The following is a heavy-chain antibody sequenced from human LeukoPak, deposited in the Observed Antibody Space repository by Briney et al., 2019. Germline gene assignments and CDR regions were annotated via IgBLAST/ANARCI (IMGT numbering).Heavy chain of an antibody. CDR2: IKQDGSEK. J-gene: IGHJ4*02. CDR1: GFTFSSYW. V-gene: IGHV3-7*03. Sequence: GGSLRLSCAASGFTFSSYWMSWVRQAPGKGLEWVANIKQDGSEKYYVDSVKGRFTISRDNAKNSLYLQMNSLRAEDTAVYYCARGGLLWFGELLSRDFDYWGQGTLVTVSS. CDR3: ARGGLLWFGELLSRDFDY. D-gene: IGHD3-10*01.